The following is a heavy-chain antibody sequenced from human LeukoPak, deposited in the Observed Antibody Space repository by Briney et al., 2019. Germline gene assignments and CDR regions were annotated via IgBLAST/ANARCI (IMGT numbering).Heavy chain of an antibody. D-gene: IGHD3-22*01. V-gene: IGHV4-4*07. CDR2: IHTSGST. Sequence: SETLSLTCTVSGGSINNYYWSWIRQPAGKGLEWIGRIHTSGSTNYNPSLKSRVTMSVDTSKKQFSLKLSSVTAADTAVYYCARAPHFFDTSGSRYYFDYWGQGALVTVSS. CDR1: GGSINNYY. CDR3: ARAPHFFDTSGSRYYFDY. J-gene: IGHJ4*02.